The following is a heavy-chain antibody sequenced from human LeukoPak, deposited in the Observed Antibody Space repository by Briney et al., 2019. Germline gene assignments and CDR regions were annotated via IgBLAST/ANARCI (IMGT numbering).Heavy chain of an antibody. V-gene: IGHV4-31*03. CDR1: GGSLSSGGYY. CDR3: ARVRITMVRGVRGSNEFDY. CDR2: IYYSGST. D-gene: IGHD3-10*01. J-gene: IGHJ4*02. Sequence: SQTLSLTCTVSGGSLSSGGYYWRWIRQRPGKGLEWIGYIYYSGSTYYNPSLKSRVTISVDTSKNQFSLKLSSVTAADTAVYYCARVRITMVRGVRGSNEFDYWGQGTLVTVSS.